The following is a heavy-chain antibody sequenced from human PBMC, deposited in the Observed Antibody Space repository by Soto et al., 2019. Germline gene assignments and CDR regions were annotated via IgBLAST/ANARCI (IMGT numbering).Heavy chain of an antibody. CDR1: VGSVSSSSYF. J-gene: IGHJ5*02. Sequence: SKTLSITCTVSVGSVSSSSYFWIWIRQPPGKGLEWIGYIYSSGSTNYNPSLKSRVTISLDTSKNQFSLKLNSVTPADTAVYYCARDDNYFDPWGQGTLVTVSS. CDR2: IYSSGST. V-gene: IGHV4-61*01. CDR3: ARDDNYFDP.